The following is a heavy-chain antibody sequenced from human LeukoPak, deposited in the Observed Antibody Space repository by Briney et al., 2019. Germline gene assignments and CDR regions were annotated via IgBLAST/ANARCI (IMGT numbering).Heavy chain of an antibody. CDR3: ARVSSGWSTDYYFDY. D-gene: IGHD6-19*01. V-gene: IGHV4-59*01. Sequence: PSETLSLTCTVSGGSISSYYWSWIRQPPGKGLEWNGHIYYSGSTNYNPSLKSRVTISVDTSKNQFSLKLSSVTAADTAVYYCARVSSGWSTDYYFDYWGQGTLVTVSS. CDR1: GGSISSYY. J-gene: IGHJ4*02. CDR2: IYYSGST.